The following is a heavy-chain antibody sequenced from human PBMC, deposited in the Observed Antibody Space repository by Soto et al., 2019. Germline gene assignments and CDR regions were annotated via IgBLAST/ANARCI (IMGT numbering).Heavy chain of an antibody. CDR1: GFTFSSYA. J-gene: IGHJ4*02. D-gene: IGHD3-22*01. CDR2: ISGSGGST. CDR3: AKAALSAYYYDSSGSGQGYFDY. Sequence: GGSLRLSCAASGFTFSSYAMSWVRQAPGKGLEWVSAISGSGGSTYYADSVKGRFTISRDDSKNTLYLQMNSLRAEDTAVYYCAKAALSAYYYDSSGSGQGYFDYWGQGTLVTVSS. V-gene: IGHV3-23*01.